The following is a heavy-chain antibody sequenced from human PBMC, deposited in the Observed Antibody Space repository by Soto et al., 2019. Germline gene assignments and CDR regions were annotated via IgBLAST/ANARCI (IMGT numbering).Heavy chain of an antibody. D-gene: IGHD2-21*01. J-gene: IGHJ4*02. V-gene: IGHV1-3*01. CDR1: GYTFTSYV. CDR3: ARGGEPIDY. Sequence: ALVKVYCKASGYTFTSYVMHWVRQAPGQRLEWMGWINAGNGNTKYSQKFQGRVTITRDTSASTAYMELSSLRSEDAAVYYCARGGEPIDYWGQGTLVTVSS. CDR2: INAGNGNT.